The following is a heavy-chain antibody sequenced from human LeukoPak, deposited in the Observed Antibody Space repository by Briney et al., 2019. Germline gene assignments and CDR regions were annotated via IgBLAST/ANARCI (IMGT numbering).Heavy chain of an antibody. CDR2: ISHSGNT. CDR1: GGSISSAPYY. V-gene: IGHV4-31*03. J-gene: IGHJ4*02. CDR3: AREGYYYDSSGPIDY. D-gene: IGHD3-22*01. Sequence: SETLSLTCTVSGGSISSAPYYWSWIRQRPGKGLEWMGYISHSGNTYYNPSLKSRLNISADTSRNQFSLKLRSVTAADTALHFCAREGYYYDSSGPIDYWGQGTRVTVSS.